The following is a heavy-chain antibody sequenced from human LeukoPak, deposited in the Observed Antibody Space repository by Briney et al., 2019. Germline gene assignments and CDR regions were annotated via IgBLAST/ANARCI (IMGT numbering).Heavy chain of an antibody. V-gene: IGHV4-30-4*01. CDR3: ARTVDTAMVSDY. CDR1: GGSVSSYY. J-gene: IGHJ4*02. CDR2: IYYSGST. Sequence: PSETLSLTCTVSGGSVSSYYWSWIRQPPGKGLEWIGYIYYSGSTYYNPSLKSRVTISVDTSKNQFSLKLSSVTAADTAVYYCARTVDTAMVSDYWGQGTLVTVSS. D-gene: IGHD5-18*01.